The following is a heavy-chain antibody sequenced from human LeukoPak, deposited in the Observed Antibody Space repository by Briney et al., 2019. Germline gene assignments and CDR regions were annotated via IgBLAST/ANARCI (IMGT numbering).Heavy chain of an antibody. CDR2: IHYSGRT. CDR1: GGSISNYY. D-gene: IGHD2-15*01. J-gene: IGHJ5*02. V-gene: IGHV4-59*08. CDR3: AKYASPGGPNWLDP. Sequence: PSETLSLTCTVSGGSISNYYWSWIRQPPGKGLEWIGSIHYSGRTNYNPSLKSRVTLSIDTSKNQFSLKLISVTAADAAVYNCAKYASPGGPNWLDPWGQGTLVTVSS.